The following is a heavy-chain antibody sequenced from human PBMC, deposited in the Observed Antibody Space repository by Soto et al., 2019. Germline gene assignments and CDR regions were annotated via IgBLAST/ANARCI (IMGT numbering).Heavy chain of an antibody. D-gene: IGHD5-12*01. V-gene: IGHV1-18*04. CDR3: ATSYDSGFDP. CDR1: GYAFSNYG. CDR2: ISPYNGNT. J-gene: IGHJ5*02. Sequence: QIQLVQSGAEVKKPGASVRVSCKASGYAFSNYGISWIRQAPGLGLEWMGWISPYNGNTDYAQNLQGRVTMTTDTSTNTAYMELRSLTSDDTAVYYCATSYDSGFDPWGEGTLVTVSS.